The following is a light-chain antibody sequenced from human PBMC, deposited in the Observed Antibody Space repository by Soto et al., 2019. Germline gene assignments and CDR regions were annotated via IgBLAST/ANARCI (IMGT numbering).Light chain of an antibody. CDR1: QSAGSR. CDR3: QQYNNWPPST. Sequence: IVVALAPSSLSVYKEQRETLSCNHSQSAGSRDAWHKQNTGNDPRLLINGASTRATGIPARFSGSGSGTEFTLTISSLQSEDFAVYFCQQYNNWPPSTFGQGTMLEIE. CDR2: GAS. V-gene: IGKV3-15*01. J-gene: IGKJ2*01.